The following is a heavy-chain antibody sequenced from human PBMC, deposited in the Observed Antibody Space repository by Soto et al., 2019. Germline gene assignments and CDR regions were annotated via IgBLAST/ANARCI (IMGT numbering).Heavy chain of an antibody. D-gene: IGHD1-26*01. CDR3: ARWGVVGASTSYYYYYGMDV. Sequence: GESLKISCKGSGYNFINHWIAWVRQMPGKGLEWMGIVYPDDSDTRYSPSFQGQVTISADKSIGTAYLQWSSLKASDTAMYYCARWGVVGASTSYYYYYGMDVWGQGTTVTVSS. CDR2: VYPDDSDT. CDR1: GYNFINHW. J-gene: IGHJ6*02. V-gene: IGHV5-51*01.